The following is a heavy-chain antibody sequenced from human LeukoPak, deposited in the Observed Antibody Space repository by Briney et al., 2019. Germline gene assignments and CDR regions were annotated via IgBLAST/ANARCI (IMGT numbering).Heavy chain of an antibody. CDR2: INNPGTGT. Sequence: GGSLRLSCEASGFTFSSYWMHWVRQVPGKGLVWVAHINNPGTGTTYADAVKGRFTISRDNAKNTLYLQMNSLRADDTAIYYCARGSGGFDYWGQGNLITVSS. D-gene: IGHD3-3*01. CDR3: ARGSGGFDY. J-gene: IGHJ4*02. CDR1: GFTFSSYW. V-gene: IGHV3-74*01.